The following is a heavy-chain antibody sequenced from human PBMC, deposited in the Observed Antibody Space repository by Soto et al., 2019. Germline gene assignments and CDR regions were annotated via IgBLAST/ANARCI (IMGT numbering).Heavy chain of an antibody. CDR2: INPATGAA. V-gene: IGHV1-2*02. CDR1: GYPVTAYY. CDR3: ASGGGVGVAGSAAFDM. J-gene: IGHJ3*02. Sequence: QLHLVQSGAVVKKPGASVTVSCSASGYPVTAYYMHWVRQAPGRGLEWMGGINPATGAAKYTQTFQGRVPLTRDASTSTVFMELSGLTSEDTAVFYCASGGGVGVAGSAAFDMWGQGTLVTVSS. D-gene: IGHD3-3*01.